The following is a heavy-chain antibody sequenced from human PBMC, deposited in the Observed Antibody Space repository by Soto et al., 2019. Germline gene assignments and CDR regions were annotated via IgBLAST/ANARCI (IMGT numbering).Heavy chain of an antibody. D-gene: IGHD6-19*01. CDR1: GFTFSSYG. Sequence: GGSLRLSCAASGFTFSSYGMHWVRQAPGKGLEWVAVIWYDGSNKYYADSVKGRFTISRDNSKNTLYLQMNSLRAEDTAVYYCAREVAENSPTWFDPWGQGTLVTVSS. CDR3: AREVAENSPTWFDP. CDR2: IWYDGSNK. J-gene: IGHJ5*02. V-gene: IGHV3-33*01.